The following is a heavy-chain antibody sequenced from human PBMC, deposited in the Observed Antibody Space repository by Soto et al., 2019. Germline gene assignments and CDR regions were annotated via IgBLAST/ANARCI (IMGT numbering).Heavy chain of an antibody. D-gene: IGHD2-8*01. CDR3: STITRNRNGHPFDC. V-gene: IGHV3-49*05. CDR2: IRSERYGGTA. J-gene: IGHJ4*02. CDR1: GFTFGDYG. Sequence: QLVESGGGLVKPGRSLRLSCTGSGFTFGDYGMSWFRQTPGKGLECVGFIRSERYGGTADYAASVQGRFTISRDDSKSVAYLQMNSLKSEDTGVYYCSTITRNRNGHPFDCWGQGTLVTVSS.